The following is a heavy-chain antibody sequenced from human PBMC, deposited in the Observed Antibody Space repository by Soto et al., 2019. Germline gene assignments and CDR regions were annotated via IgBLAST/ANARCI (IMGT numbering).Heavy chain of an antibody. V-gene: IGHV1-69*01. D-gene: IGHD3-10*01. CDR2: IIPIFGTA. Sequence: QVQLVQSGAEVKKPGSSVKVSCKASGGTFSSYAISWVRQAPGQGLEWMGGIIPIFGTATYAQKFQGRVTITADESTSTAYMELSSLRSEDTAVYYCASGRRVPNNYGSVSYPLGYYYGMDVWGQGTTVTVSS. CDR3: ASGRRVPNNYGSVSYPLGYYYGMDV. J-gene: IGHJ6*02. CDR1: GGTFSSYA.